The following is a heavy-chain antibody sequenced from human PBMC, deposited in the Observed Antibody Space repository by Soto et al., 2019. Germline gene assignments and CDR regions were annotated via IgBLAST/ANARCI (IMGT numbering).Heavy chain of an antibody. CDR3: AKDGDKYYDDSRGYYPEY. Sequence: GGSLRLSCAASGFTFSSYGMHWVRQAPGKGLEWVAVISYDGSNKYYADSVKSRFTISRDNSKNTLYLQMNSLRAEDTAVYYCAKDGDKYYDDSRGYYPEYWGQGTLVTVSS. CDR2: ISYDGSNK. J-gene: IGHJ4*02. CDR1: GFTFSSYG. V-gene: IGHV3-30*18. D-gene: IGHD3-22*01.